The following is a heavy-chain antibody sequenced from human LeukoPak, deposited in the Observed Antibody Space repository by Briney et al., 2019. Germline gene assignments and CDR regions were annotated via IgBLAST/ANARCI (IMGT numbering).Heavy chain of an antibody. CDR3: ARGRLSAAKYYFDY. J-gene: IGHJ4*02. CDR2: INPNSGGT. CDR1: GYTFTGYY. D-gene: IGHD4/OR15-4a*01. Sequence: GASVKVSCKASGYTFTGYYMHWVRQAPGQGLEWMGWINPNSGGTNYAQKFQGRVTMTRDTSISTAYMELSRLRSDDTAVYYCARGRLSAAKYYFDYWGQGTLVTVSS. V-gene: IGHV1-2*02.